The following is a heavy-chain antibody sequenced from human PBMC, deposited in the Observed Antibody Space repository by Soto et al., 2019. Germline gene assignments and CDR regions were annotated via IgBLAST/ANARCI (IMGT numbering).Heavy chain of an antibody. CDR1: GFTFSNYW. Sequence: GGSLRLSCAASGFTFSNYWMYWVRQGPGKGLVWVSRIDSDGGSTSYADSVKGRFTISRDNAKNTLYLQMNSLRAEDTAVYYCARQNTAMVYYFDYWGQGTLVTVSS. D-gene: IGHD5-18*01. CDR3: ARQNTAMVYYFDY. J-gene: IGHJ4*02. CDR2: IDSDGGST. V-gene: IGHV3-74*01.